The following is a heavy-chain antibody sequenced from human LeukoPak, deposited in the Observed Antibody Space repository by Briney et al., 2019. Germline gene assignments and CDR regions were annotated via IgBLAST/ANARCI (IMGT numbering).Heavy chain of an antibody. D-gene: IGHD4-11*01. CDR2: IYYSGTT. Sequence: GSLRLSCAASGFTFSNYWISWVRQAPGKGLEWIGYIYYSGTTNYNPSLKSRVTISVDTSKNQFSLKLSSVTAADTAVYYCARGGGLQTPEFDYWGQGTLVTVSS. J-gene: IGHJ4*02. CDR1: GFTFSNYW. CDR3: ARGGGLQTPEFDY. V-gene: IGHV4-59*01.